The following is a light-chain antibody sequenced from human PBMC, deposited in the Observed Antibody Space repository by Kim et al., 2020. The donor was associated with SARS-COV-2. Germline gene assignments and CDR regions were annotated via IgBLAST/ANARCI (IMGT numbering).Light chain of an antibody. CDR1: QSISSH. Sequence: DIQMTQSPSSLSASVGDRVTITCRTSQSISSHLNWYHQKPGRAPKLLISAASTLQGGVPSRFSGRGSETDFTLTISSLQPEDFATYFCQQSYISPFTFGPGTKVDIK. J-gene: IGKJ3*01. CDR3: QQSYISPFT. CDR2: AAS. V-gene: IGKV1-39*01.